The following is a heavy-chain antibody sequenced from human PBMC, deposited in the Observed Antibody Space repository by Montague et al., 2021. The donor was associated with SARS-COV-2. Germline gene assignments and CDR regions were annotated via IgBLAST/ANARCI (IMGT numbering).Heavy chain of an antibody. CDR1: GGSISSSIDY. V-gene: IGHV4-39*01. D-gene: IGHD3-22*01. CDR2: IYYSGST. Sequence: SETLSLTCTVSGGSISSSIDYWGWIRQPPGKGLEWIGSIYYSGSTYYNPSLKSRVTISVDTSKNQFSLKLSSVTAADTAVYYCARGVTMIVVVMRYNWFDPRGQGTLVTVSS. J-gene: IGHJ5*02. CDR3: ARGVTMIVVVMRYNWFDP.